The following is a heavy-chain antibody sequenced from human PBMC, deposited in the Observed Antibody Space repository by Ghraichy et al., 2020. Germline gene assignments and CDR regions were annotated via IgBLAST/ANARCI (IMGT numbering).Heavy chain of an antibody. Sequence: GESLNISCAASGFSFSNSGMHWVRQAPGKGLEWVSYISSSFGTIHYADSVKGRFTASRDSGMNSMYLQMNSLRDEDTAVYYCVAAFDYWGQGALVTVSS. V-gene: IGHV3-48*02. CDR1: GFSFSNSG. CDR3: VAAFDY. J-gene: IGHJ4*02. D-gene: IGHD6-13*01. CDR2: ISSSFGTI.